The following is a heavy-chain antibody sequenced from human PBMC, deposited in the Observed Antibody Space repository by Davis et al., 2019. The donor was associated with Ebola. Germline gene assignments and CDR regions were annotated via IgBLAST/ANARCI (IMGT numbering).Heavy chain of an antibody. CDR3: ARGSRNMDV. CDR1: GFTFRSYW. CDR2: IKEDGSEK. J-gene: IGHJ6*02. Sequence: PGGSLRLSCAASGFTFRSYWMSWVRQAPGKGLEWVAKIKEDGSEKLKVDSVKGRFTISRDNAKDSLYLQMNSLRAEDTAVYYCARGSRNMDVWGQGTTVTVSS. V-gene: IGHV3-7*03.